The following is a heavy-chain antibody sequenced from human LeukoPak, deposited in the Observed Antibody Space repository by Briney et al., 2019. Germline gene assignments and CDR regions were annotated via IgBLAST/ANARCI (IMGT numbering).Heavy chain of an antibody. V-gene: IGHV4-34*01. D-gene: IGHD4/OR15-4a*01. CDR2: INHSGST. Sequence: SETLSLTCVVYGGSFSGYYWSWIRQPPGKGLEWIGEINHSGSTNYNPSLKSRVTISVDTSKNQFSLKLSSVTAADTAVYYCARPRARGAFDIWGQGTMVTVSS. CDR1: GGSFSGYY. J-gene: IGHJ3*02. CDR3: ARPRARGAFDI.